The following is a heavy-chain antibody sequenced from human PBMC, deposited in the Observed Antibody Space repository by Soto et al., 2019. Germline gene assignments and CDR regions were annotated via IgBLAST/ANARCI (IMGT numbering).Heavy chain of an antibody. J-gene: IGHJ4*02. CDR3: ARGVLRSDLDY. CDR1: GYSFTSYG. V-gene: IGHV1-8*02. Sequence: ASVKVSCKASGYSFTSYGISWVRQATGQGLEWMGWISANSGNTSYAQKFQGRVTMTRNTSISTAYMELSSLRSEDTAVYYCARGVLRSDLDYWGQGTLVTVSS. CDR2: ISANSGNT. D-gene: IGHD3-3*01.